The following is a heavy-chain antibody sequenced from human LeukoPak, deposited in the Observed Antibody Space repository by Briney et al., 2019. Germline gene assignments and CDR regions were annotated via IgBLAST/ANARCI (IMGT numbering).Heavy chain of an antibody. CDR3: AKGALGDFWSSYYDY. D-gene: IGHD3-3*01. V-gene: IGHV1-2*02. J-gene: IGHJ4*02. CDR1: GYTFTGYY. Sequence: ASVKVSCKASGYTFTGYYIHWVRQAPGQGLEWMGWINPNSGGTNYAQKFQGSVTMTRDTSISTAYMELSRLTSDDTAVYYCAKGALGDFWSSYYDYWGQGTLVTVSS. CDR2: INPNSGGT.